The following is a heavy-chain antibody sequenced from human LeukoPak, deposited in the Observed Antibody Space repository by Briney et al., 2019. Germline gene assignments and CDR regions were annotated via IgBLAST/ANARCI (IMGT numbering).Heavy chain of an antibody. CDR1: GLTFSSYN. V-gene: IGHV3-21*01. J-gene: IGHJ4*02. D-gene: IGHD6-13*01. CDR2: ISSSESYI. CDR3: AKRGIAAAASFDY. Sequence: PGGSLRLSCAASGLTFSSYNMNWVRQAPGKGLEWVSAISSSESYIYYADSVKGRFTISRDNAKNSLYLQMNSLRAEDTAVYYCAKRGIAAAASFDYWGQGTLVTVSS.